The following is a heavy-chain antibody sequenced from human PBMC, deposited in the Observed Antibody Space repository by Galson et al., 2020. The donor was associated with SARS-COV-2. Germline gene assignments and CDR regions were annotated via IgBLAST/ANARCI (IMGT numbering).Heavy chain of an antibody. CDR1: GGSFSSHY. V-gene: IGHV4-59*11. CDR2: IYFSGSR. D-gene: IGHD6-13*01. CDR3: ARGAETAVGVFDL. Sequence: SETLSLTCSVSGGSFSSHYWSWIRQVPGKGLEWIAYIYFSGSRNYNPSLQSRATISIDTSKKQFSLNLRSVTTADTAVYYCARGAETAVGVFDLWGQGTLVTVSS. J-gene: IGHJ4*02.